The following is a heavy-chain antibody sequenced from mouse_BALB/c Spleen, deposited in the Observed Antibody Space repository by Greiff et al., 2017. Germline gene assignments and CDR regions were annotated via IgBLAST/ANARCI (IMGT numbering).Heavy chain of an antibody. CDR2: IYPGNSDT. V-gene: IGHV1-5*01. CDR3: TRDEDYDPAWFAY. Sequence: EVQLQQSGTVLARPGASVKMSCKASGYTFTSYWMHWVKQRPGQGLEWIGAIYPGNSDTSYNQKFKGKAKLTAVTSTSTAYMELSSLTNEDSAVYYCTRDEDYDPAWFAYWGQGTLVTVSA. D-gene: IGHD2-4*01. J-gene: IGHJ3*01. CDR1: GYTFTSYW.